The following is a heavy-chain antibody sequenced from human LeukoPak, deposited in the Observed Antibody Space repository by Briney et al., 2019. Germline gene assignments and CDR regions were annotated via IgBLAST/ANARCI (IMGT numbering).Heavy chain of an antibody. V-gene: IGHV3-30*04. CDR1: GFTFSSYA. D-gene: IGHD3-22*01. Sequence: PGGSLRLSCAASGFTFSSYAMHWVRQAPGKGLEWVAAISYDGSNKYYADSVKGRFTISRDNSKNTLYLQMNSLRAEDTAVYYCARGASYYDSSGYYYYWGQGTLVTVSS. CDR3: ARGASYYDSSGYYYY. CDR2: ISYDGSNK. J-gene: IGHJ4*02.